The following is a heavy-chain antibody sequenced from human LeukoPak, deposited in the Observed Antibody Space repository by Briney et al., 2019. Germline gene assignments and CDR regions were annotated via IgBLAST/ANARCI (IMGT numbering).Heavy chain of an antibody. CDR2: FDPEDGET. CDR3: ATDGSKTTPLNWFDP. J-gene: IGHJ5*02. Sequence: ASAKVSCKVSGYTLTELSMHWVRQAPGKGLEWMGGFDPEDGETIYAQKFQGRVTMTEDTSTDTAYMELSSLRSEDTAVYYCATDGSKTTPLNWFDPWGQGTLVTVSS. D-gene: IGHD1-1*01. V-gene: IGHV1-24*01. CDR1: GYTLTELS.